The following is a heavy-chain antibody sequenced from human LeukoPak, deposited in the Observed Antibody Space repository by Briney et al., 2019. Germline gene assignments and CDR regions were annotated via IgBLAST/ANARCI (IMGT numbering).Heavy chain of an antibody. V-gene: IGHV4-59*01. CDR1: GGSISSYY. J-gene: IGHJ5*02. D-gene: IGHD3-3*01. CDR3: ARSTIFGVVLS. Sequence: SETLSLTCTVSGGSISSYYWSWIRQPPGKGLEWIGYIYYSWSTNYNPSLKSRVTISVDTSKSQFSLKLSSVTAADTAVYYCARSTIFGVVLSWGQGTLVTVSS. CDR2: IYYSWST.